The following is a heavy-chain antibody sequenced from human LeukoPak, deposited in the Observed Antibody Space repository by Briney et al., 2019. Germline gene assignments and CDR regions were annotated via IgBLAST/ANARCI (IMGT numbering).Heavy chain of an antibody. V-gene: IGHV1-2*06. CDR3: ARPVGGSSWYYFDY. J-gene: IGHJ4*02. CDR1: GYTFTGYY. D-gene: IGHD6-13*01. CDR2: INPNSGGT. Sequence: ASVKVSCKTSGYTFTGYYIYWVRQAPGQGLEWMGRINPNSGGTNYAQKFQGRVSMTRDTSISTAYMELSSLTSDDTAVYYCARPVGGSSWYYFDYWGQGTLVTVSS.